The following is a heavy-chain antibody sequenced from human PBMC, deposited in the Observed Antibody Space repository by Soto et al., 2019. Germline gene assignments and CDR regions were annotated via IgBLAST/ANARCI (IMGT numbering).Heavy chain of an antibody. CDR2: IYYSGST. V-gene: IGHV4-39*01. Sequence: PSETLSLTCTVSGGSISSSNYYWGWIRQPPGKGLEWIGSIYYSGSTYYNPSLKSRVTISVDTSKNQLSLKLSSVTAADTAVYYCATQEVGGSYVYTFDPWGQGTLVTVSS. D-gene: IGHD1-26*01. J-gene: IGHJ5*02. CDR3: ATQEVGGSYVYTFDP. CDR1: GGSISSSNYY.